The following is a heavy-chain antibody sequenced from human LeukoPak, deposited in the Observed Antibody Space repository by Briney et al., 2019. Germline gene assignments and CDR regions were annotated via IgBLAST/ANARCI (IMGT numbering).Heavy chain of an antibody. CDR1: GGSISSSIYY. J-gene: IGHJ4*02. CDR2: IYYSGST. D-gene: IGHD3-10*01. CDR3: ARRLGGSGSYYY. Sequence: SETLSLTCSVSGGSISSSIYYWGWIRQPPRKGLEWIGSIYYSGSTYYNPSLKSRVTISVDTSKNQFSLKLRSVTAADTAVYYCARRLGGSGSYYYWGQGTLVTVSS. V-gene: IGHV4-39*01.